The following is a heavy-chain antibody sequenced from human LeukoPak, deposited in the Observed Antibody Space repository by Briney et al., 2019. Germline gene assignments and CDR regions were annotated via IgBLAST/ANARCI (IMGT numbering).Heavy chain of an antibody. CDR3: ARQPSGYYDKSGYYPYYFDS. Sequence: SETLSLTCTVSGGSISGYYWSWVRQPPGKGLEWIGNIFYSGSTKYAPSLQSRVTISLDTSRYQFSLRLTSVTAADTAMYYCARQPSGYYDKSGYYPYYFDSWGQGALVTVSP. CDR1: GGSISGYY. D-gene: IGHD3-22*01. J-gene: IGHJ4*02. CDR2: IFYSGST. V-gene: IGHV4-59*08.